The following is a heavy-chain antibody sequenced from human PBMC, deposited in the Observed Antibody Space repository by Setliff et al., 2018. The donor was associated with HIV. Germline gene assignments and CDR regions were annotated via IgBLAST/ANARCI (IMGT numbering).Heavy chain of an antibody. J-gene: IGHJ4*02. Sequence: ASVKVSCKSSEGTFTAYAISWVRQAPGQGLEWMGRITPICGTTNYAQKFQGRVTITADRSTSTTYMELSSLRSEDTAMYYCARDESRGAWESFGYWGQGTRVTVSS. CDR2: ITPICGTT. CDR3: ARDESRGAWESFGY. D-gene: IGHD2-21*01. V-gene: IGHV1-69*06. CDR1: EGTFTAYA.